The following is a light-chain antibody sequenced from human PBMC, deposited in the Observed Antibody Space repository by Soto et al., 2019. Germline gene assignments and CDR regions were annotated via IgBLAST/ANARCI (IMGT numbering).Light chain of an antibody. V-gene: IGKV1-5*03. J-gene: IGKJ3*01. CDR2: MAS. CDR3: QQYNSFSPFG. CDR1: QSISNG. Sequence: DIQMTQSPSTLSASVGDRVTITCRASQSISNGLAWYQQKPGKAPKLLIYMASTLESGVPLRFSGSGSGTEFTLTISSLQPDDFATYYCQQYNSFSPFGFGPGTKVDIK.